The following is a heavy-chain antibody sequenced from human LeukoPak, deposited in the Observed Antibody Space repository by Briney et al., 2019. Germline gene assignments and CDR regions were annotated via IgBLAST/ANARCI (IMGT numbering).Heavy chain of an antibody. V-gene: IGHV1-69*13. J-gene: IGHJ4*02. CDR1: GGTFSIYA. CDR3: ARSAAVAGYYYFDY. CDR2: IIPIFGTA. D-gene: IGHD6-19*01. Sequence: GASVKVSCKASGGTFSIYAISWVRQAPGQGLEWMGGIIPIFGTANYAQKFQGRVTITADESTSTAYMELSSLRSEDTAVYYCARSAAVAGYYYFDYWGQGTLVTVSS.